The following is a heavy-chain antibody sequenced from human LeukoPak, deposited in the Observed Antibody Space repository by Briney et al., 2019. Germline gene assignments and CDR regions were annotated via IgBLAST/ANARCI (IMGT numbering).Heavy chain of an antibody. D-gene: IGHD2-15*01. CDR1: GFTVSSNS. CDR3: AREKIGYGSGRGWFDP. V-gene: IGHV3-53*01. J-gene: IGHJ5*02. CDR2: IFSST. Sequence: GGSLRLSCTVSGFTVSSNSMSWVRQAPGKGLEWVSFIFSSTHYSDSVKGRFTISRDNSKNTLYLQMNSLRAEDTAVYYCAREKIGYGSGRGWFDPWGQGTLVTVSS.